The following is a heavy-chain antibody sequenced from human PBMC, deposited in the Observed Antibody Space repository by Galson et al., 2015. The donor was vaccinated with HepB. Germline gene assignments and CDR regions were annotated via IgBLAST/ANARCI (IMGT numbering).Heavy chain of an antibody. Sequence: SLRLSCAASGFTFSSYGMHWVRQAPGKGLEWVAVISYDGGNKYYADSVKGRFTISRDNSKNTLSLQMNSLRAEDTAVYYCAKAWLQFSLPTMYFDYWGQGTLVTVPS. V-gene: IGHV3-30*18. CDR1: GFTFSSYG. D-gene: IGHD5-24*01. CDR3: AKAWLQFSLPTMYFDY. J-gene: IGHJ4*02. CDR2: ISYDGGNK.